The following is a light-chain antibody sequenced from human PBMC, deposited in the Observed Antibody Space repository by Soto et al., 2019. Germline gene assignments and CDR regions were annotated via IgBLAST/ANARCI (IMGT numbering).Light chain of an antibody. CDR3: RSYTSSNTVV. CDR1: SRDVGGY. CDR2: EVS. J-gene: IGLJ2*01. Sequence: QSVLTQPASVSGSPGQSITISCTGTSRDVGGYVSWYQQHPGKAPKLMIYEVSNRPSGASNRFSGSKSGNTASLTISGLQAEDEADYYCRSYTSSNTVVFGGGTKLTVL. V-gene: IGLV2-14*01.